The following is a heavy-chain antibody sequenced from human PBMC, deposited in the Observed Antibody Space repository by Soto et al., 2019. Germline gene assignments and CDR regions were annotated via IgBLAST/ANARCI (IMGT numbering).Heavy chain of an antibody. CDR1: GGTFSSYA. J-gene: IGHJ6*02. CDR2: IIPIFGTA. CDR3: AGAQDIVVVPAAPGGVYGMDV. V-gene: IGHV1-69*01. D-gene: IGHD2-2*01. Sequence: QVQLVQSGAEVKKPGSSVKVSCKASGGTFSSYAISWVRQAPGQGLEWMGGIIPIFGTANYAQKFQGRVTITADESTSTAYMELSSLRSEDTAVYYCAGAQDIVVVPAAPGGVYGMDVWGQGTTVTVSS.